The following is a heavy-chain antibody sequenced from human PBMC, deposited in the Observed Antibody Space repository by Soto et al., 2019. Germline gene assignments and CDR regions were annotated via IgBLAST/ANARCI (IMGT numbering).Heavy chain of an antibody. CDR2: IYYSGST. V-gene: IGHV4-39*01. CDR1: GGSISTNSYY. CDR3: ARRGSGSWYFDY. Sequence: QLQLQESGPGLVKPSDTLSLTCTVSGGSISTNSYYWGWIRQPPGKGLEWIGSIYYSGSTFYNPSLQGRVTISVDTSKNQFSLKLSSVTAADTAVFFCARRGSGSWYFDYWGQGTLVTVSS. J-gene: IGHJ4*02. D-gene: IGHD6-13*01.